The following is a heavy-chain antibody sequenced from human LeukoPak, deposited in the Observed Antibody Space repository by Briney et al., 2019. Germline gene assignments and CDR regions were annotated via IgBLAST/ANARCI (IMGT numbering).Heavy chain of an antibody. CDR2: ISSSSSYI. CDR1: GFTFSSYS. J-gene: IGHJ4*02. Sequence: KAGGSLRLSCSASGFTFSSYSMNWVRQAPGKGLEWVSSISSSSSYIYYADSVKGRFTISRDNAKNSLYLQMNSLRAEDTAVYYCARGFTVTTVDYWGQGTLVTVSS. V-gene: IGHV3-21*01. CDR3: ARGFTVTTVDY. D-gene: IGHD4-17*01.